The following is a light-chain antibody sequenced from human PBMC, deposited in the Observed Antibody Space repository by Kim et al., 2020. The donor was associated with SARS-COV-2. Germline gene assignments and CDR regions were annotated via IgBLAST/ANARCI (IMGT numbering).Light chain of an antibody. Sequence: DIQMTQSPSTLSASVGDRVTITCRASQSISSWLAWYQQKPGKAAKLLIYDAYSLESGVPSRFSGSGSGTEFTLTISSLQPDDFATYYCQQYNSYLYAFGQGTKLEI. CDR2: DAY. CDR1: QSISSW. CDR3: QQYNSYLYA. V-gene: IGKV1-5*01. J-gene: IGKJ2*01.